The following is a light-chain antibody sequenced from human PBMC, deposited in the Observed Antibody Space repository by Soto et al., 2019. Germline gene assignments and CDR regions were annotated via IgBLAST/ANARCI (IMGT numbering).Light chain of an antibody. V-gene: IGLV1-47*01. CDR2: RNN. J-gene: IGLJ1*01. CDR1: ISNIGSNY. CDR3: AAWDDSRYV. Sequence: QSVLTQPPSASGTPGQRVTISCSGSISNIGSNYVYWYQQLPGTAPKLLIYRNNQRPSGVPDRFSGSKSGTSASLAISGLRSEDEADYYCAAWDDSRYVFGTGTKVTVL.